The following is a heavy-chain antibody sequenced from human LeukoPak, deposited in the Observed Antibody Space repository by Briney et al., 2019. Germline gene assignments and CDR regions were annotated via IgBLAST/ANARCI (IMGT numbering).Heavy chain of an antibody. CDR3: ASRTYYYRSGSSGYFDY. CDR1: GGSCSGYY. Sequence: SETLSLTCAVYGGSCSGYYWSWIRQPPGKGLEWIGEINHSGSTNYNPSLKSRVTISVDTSKNQFSLKLSSVTAADTAVYYCASRTYYYRSGSSGYFDYCGQGTLVTVSS. J-gene: IGHJ4*02. D-gene: IGHD3-10*01. CDR2: INHSGST. V-gene: IGHV4-34*01.